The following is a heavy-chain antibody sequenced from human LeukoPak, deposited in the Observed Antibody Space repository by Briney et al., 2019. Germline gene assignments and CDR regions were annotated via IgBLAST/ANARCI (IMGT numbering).Heavy chain of an antibody. J-gene: IGHJ4*02. CDR1: GGSISSGGYS. CDR2: IYHSGST. CDR3: ASATDYYDSWGFDY. D-gene: IGHD3-22*01. V-gene: IGHV4-30-2*01. Sequence: SETLSLTCAVSGGSISSGGYSWSWIRQPPGKGLEWIGYIYHSGSTYYNPSLKGRVTISVDRSKNQFSLKLSSVTAADTAVYYCASATDYYDSWGFDYWGQGTLVTVSS.